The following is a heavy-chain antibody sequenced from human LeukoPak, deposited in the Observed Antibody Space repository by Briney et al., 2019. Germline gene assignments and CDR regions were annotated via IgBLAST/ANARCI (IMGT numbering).Heavy chain of an antibody. CDR3: ARRAGARYYGSGSSQSGFDY. Sequence: ASVKVSCKASGGTFSSYAISWVRQAPGQGLEWMGEIIPIFGTANYAQKFQGRVTITTDESTSTAYMELSSLRSEGTAVYYCARRAGARYYGSGSSQSGFDYWGQGTLVTVSS. J-gene: IGHJ4*02. D-gene: IGHD3-10*01. CDR2: IIPIFGTA. V-gene: IGHV1-69*05. CDR1: GGTFSSYA.